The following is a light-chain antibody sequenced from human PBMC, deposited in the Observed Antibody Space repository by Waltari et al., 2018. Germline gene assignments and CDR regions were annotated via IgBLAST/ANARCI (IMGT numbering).Light chain of an antibody. J-gene: IGKJ3*01. CDR3: QQNYSIFT. CDR1: QSISSY. Sequence: DIQMTQSPSSLSASVGDRVTITCRASQSISSYLNWYQQKPGKAPKLLIYAASSLQSGVPSRFSGSGSGTDFTLTISSLQPEDFATYYCQQNYSIFTFGPGTKVDIK. CDR2: AAS. V-gene: IGKV1-39*01.